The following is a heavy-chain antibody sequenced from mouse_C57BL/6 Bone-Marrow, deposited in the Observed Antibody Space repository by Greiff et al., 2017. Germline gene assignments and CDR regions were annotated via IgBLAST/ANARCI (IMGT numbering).Heavy chain of an antibody. Sequence: QVQLQQPGAELVKPGASVKMSCKASGYTFTSYWITWVKQRPGQGLEWIGDIYPTSGRTNYNEKFKSKAILTVDTSSNTAYMQLSSLPSEDAAVFDCEISGPLGRSFDYWGQGTTLTVSA. CDR2: IYPTSGRT. CDR3: EISGPLGRSFDY. CDR1: GYTFTSYW. D-gene: IGHD3-1*01. V-gene: IGHV1-55*01. J-gene: IGHJ2*01.